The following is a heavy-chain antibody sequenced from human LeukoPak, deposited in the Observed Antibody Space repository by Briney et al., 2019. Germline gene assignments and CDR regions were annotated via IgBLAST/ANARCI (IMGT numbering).Heavy chain of an antibody. CDR3: ARGGRRGLEAFDI. CDR2: IYYSGST. D-gene: IGHD1-26*01. V-gene: IGHV4-31*03. J-gene: IGHJ3*02. CDR1: GGSISSGGYY. Sequence: SETLSLTCTVSGGSISSGGYYWSWIRQHPGKGLEWIGYIYYSGSTYYNPSLKSRVTISVDTSKNQFSLKLSSVTAADTAVYYCARGGRRGLEAFDIWGQGTMVTVSS.